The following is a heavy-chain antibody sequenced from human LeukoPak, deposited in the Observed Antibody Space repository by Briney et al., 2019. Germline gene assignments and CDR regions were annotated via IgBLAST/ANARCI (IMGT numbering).Heavy chain of an antibody. V-gene: IGHV3-30*02. J-gene: IGHJ5*01. CDR1: GFTFSSYG. Sequence: GGSLRLSCAASGFTFSSYGMHWVRQAPGKGLEWVAFIRYDGSNKYYADSVKGRFTISRDNSKNTLYLQMNSLRAEDTAVYYCVKDPRDTYGTNWFVSWGQGTLLIVSS. CDR2: IRYDGSNK. D-gene: IGHD2-21*01. CDR3: VKDPRDTYGTNWFVS.